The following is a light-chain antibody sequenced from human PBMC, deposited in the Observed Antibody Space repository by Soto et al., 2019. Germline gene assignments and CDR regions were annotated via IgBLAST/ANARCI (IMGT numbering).Light chain of an antibody. CDR2: DVS. CDR1: SSDVGGYNY. V-gene: IGLV2-14*01. J-gene: IGLJ1*01. Sequence: QSALTQPASVSGSPGQSTTISCTGTSSDVGGYNYVSWYQQHPGKAPKLMIYDVSNRPSGVSNLFSGSKSGNTASLTISGLQAEDEADYYCSSYTSSSTLLYVFGTGTRSPS. CDR3: SSYTSSSTLLYV.